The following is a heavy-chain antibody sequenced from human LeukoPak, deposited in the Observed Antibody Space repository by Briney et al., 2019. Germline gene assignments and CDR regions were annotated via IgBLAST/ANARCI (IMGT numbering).Heavy chain of an antibody. CDR2: IWYGGSNK. CDR3: AKGILLDYMDV. CDR1: GFTFSSYG. V-gene: IGHV3-30*02. Sequence: GGSLRLSCAASGFTFSSYGMHWVRQAPGKGLEWVAVIWYGGSNKYYADSVKGRFTISRDNSKNTLYLQMNSLRAEDTAVYYCAKGILLDYMDVWGKGTTVTVSS. J-gene: IGHJ6*03.